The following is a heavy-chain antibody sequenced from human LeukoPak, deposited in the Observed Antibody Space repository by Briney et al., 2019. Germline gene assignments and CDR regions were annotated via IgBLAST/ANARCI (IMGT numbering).Heavy chain of an antibody. Sequence: GGSLRLSCAASGFTLSSYSMHWVRQAPGKGLEFVSAISKNGRNTYYGNSMKGRFTISRDISKNTLYLQMGSLRPEDMAVYYCARAPGYRGFLDYWGQGNLVTVSS. D-gene: IGHD5-18*01. J-gene: IGHJ4*02. CDR1: GFTLSSYS. V-gene: IGHV3-64*01. CDR3: ARAPGYRGFLDY. CDR2: ISKNGRNT.